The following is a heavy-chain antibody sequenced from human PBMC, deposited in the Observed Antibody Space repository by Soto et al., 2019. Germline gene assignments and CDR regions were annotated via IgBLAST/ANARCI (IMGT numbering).Heavy chain of an antibody. CDR3: ARDKITGLFDY. V-gene: IGHV4-34*01. Sequence: SETLSLTCAVYGGSFSGYYWTWIRQPPGTGLEWIGEINHSGSTNYNPSLKSRVTISVDTSKNQFSLKLTSVTAADAAVYYCARDKITGLFDYWGQGTLVT. J-gene: IGHJ4*02. CDR2: INHSGST. CDR1: GGSFSGYY. D-gene: IGHD2-8*02.